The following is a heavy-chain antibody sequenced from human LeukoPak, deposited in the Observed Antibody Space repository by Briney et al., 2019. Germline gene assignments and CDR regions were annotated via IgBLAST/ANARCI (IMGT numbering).Heavy chain of an antibody. CDR1: GGSISSYY. CDR3: ARVQEYYYMDV. J-gene: IGHJ6*03. Sequence: SETLSLTCTVSGGSISSYYWSWIRQPPGKGLEWIGYIYTSGSTNYNPSLKSRVTISVDTSKNQFSLKLSSVTAADTAVYYCARVQEYYYMDVWGKGTTVTVSS. V-gene: IGHV4-4*09. D-gene: IGHD1-1*01. CDR2: IYTSGST.